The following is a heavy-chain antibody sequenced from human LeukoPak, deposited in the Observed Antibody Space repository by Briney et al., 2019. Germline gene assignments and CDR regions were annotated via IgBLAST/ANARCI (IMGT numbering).Heavy chain of an antibody. Sequence: SETLSLTCTVSGGSISSGASDWGWIRQHPKRGLEWVGYINHSGSTYYNPSLGSRVAMSVDTSKNQFSLKLSSVTAADSAVYYCARAARQGFTMIVVPFFYFDLWGRGTLVTVSS. CDR2: INHSGST. CDR1: GGSISSGASD. D-gene: IGHD3-22*01. J-gene: IGHJ2*01. V-gene: IGHV4-31*03. CDR3: ARAARQGFTMIVVPFFYFDL.